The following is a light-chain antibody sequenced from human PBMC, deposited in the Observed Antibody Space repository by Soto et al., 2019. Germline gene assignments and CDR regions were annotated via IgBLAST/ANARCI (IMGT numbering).Light chain of an antibody. CDR3: QQYDSWPHT. V-gene: IGKV3-15*01. CDR1: QSISGD. CDR2: GAS. Sequence: EIVMTQSPATLSVSPGERVTLSCGASQSISGDLAWYQQKPGQAPRLVIYGASTRATGVPDRFSGSGPATEFTFTISSLQSEDFAVYYCQQYDSWPHTFGLGTSLEIK. J-gene: IGKJ2*01.